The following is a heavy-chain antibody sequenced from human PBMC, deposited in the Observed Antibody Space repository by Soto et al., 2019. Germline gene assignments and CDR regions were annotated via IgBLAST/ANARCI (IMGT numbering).Heavy chain of an antibody. Sequence: EVQLVESGGGLVQPGGSLRLSCAASGFSISSYWMNWVRQAPGKGLVWVAIIRKDGSEKYYVDSVKGRFTISRDNAKNSLYLQMNSPRDDDTAVYYCAGGSGWLSDYWGRGTLVTVSS. CDR2: IRKDGSEK. V-gene: IGHV3-7*03. CDR1: GFSISSYW. J-gene: IGHJ4*02. CDR3: AGGSGWLSDY. D-gene: IGHD6-19*01.